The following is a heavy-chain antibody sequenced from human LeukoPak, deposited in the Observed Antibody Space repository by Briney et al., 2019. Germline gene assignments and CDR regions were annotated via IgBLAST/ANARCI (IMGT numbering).Heavy chain of an antibody. J-gene: IGHJ3*02. CDR2: ISWNSGSI. CDR3: AKEADSSGYIGRDAFDI. CDR1: GFTFDDYA. V-gene: IGHV3-9*01. D-gene: IGHD3-22*01. Sequence: PGRSLRLSCAASGFTFDDYAMHWVRQAPGKGLEWVSGISWNSGSIGYADSVKGRFTISRDNAKNSLYLQMNSLRAEDTAVYYCAKEADSSGYIGRDAFDIWGQGTMVTVSS.